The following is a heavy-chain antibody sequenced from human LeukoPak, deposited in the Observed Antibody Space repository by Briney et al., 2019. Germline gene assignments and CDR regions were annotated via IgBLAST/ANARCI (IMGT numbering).Heavy chain of an antibody. D-gene: IGHD3-3*01. CDR2: INPNSGGT. CDR3: ARGEGVTIFGVVIISDY. Sequence: ASVKVSCKASGYTFTGYYMHWVRQAPGQGLEWMGWINPNSGGTNYAQKFQGRVTVTRDTSISTAYMELSRLRSDDTAVYYCARGEGVTIFGVVIISDYWGQGTLVTVSS. V-gene: IGHV1-2*02. J-gene: IGHJ4*02. CDR1: GYTFTGYY.